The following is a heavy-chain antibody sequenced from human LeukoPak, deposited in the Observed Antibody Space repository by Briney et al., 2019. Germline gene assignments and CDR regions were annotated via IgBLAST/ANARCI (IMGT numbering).Heavy chain of an antibody. CDR1: GGSFSGYY. V-gene: IGHV4-34*01. Sequence: SETLSLTCAVYGGSFSGYYWSWIRQPPGKGLEWIGEINLSGSTNYNPSLKSRVTISVDTSKNQFSLKLSSVTAADTAVYYCARGGRFGLDAFDIWGQGTMVTVSS. CDR2: INLSGST. J-gene: IGHJ3*02. D-gene: IGHD3-10*01. CDR3: ARGGRFGLDAFDI.